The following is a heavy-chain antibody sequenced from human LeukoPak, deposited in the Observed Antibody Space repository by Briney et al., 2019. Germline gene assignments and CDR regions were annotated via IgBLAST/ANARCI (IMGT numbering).Heavy chain of an antibody. CDR2: ITASGGRT. CDR1: GFTFSSYA. J-gene: IGHJ4*02. D-gene: IGHD3-10*01. Sequence: GGSLRLSCAASGFTFSSYAMSWVRQAPGKGLEWVSAITASGGRTYYADSVKGRFTISRDNSKNTLYLQMNSLRAEDTAVYYCAKDEVLWFGELDYWGQGTLVTVSS. V-gene: IGHV3-23*01. CDR3: AKDEVLWFGELDY.